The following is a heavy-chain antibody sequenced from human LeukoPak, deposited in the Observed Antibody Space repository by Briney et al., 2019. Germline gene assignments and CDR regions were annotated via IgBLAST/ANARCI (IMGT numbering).Heavy chain of an antibody. D-gene: IGHD5-18*01. V-gene: IGHV4-59*01. CDR2: IYYSGST. J-gene: IGHJ4*02. CDR3: ARIPQRRTLRGCSIDY. Sequence: PSETLSLTCTVSGGSISSYYWSWIRQPPGKGPEWIGYIYYSGSTNYNPSLKSRVTISVNTSKNQFSLKLSSVTAADTAVYYCARIPQRRTLRGCSIDYWGQGTLVTVSS. CDR1: GGSISSYY.